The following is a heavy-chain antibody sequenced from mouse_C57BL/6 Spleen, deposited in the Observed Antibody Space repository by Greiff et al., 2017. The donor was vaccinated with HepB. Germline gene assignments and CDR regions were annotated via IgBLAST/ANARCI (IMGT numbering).Heavy chain of an antibody. CDR1: GYTFTSYW. V-gene: IGHV1-50*01. CDR3: ANGNSHFDY. CDR2: IDPSDSYT. J-gene: IGHJ2*01. D-gene: IGHD2-1*01. Sequence: QVQLKQPGAELVKPGASVKLSCKASGYTFTSYWMQWVKQRPGQGLEWIGEIDPSDSYTNYNQKFKGKATLTVDTSSSTAYMQLSSLTSEDSAVYYCANGNSHFDYWGQGTTLTVSS.